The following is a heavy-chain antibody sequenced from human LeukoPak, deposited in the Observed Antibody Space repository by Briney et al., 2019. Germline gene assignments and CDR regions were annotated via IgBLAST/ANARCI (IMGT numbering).Heavy chain of an antibody. CDR3: ARRYFDY. CDR1: GFTFSSYS. CDR2: IKQDGGEE. J-gene: IGHJ4*02. V-gene: IGHV3-7*03. Sequence: GGSLRLSCAASGFTFSSYSMSWVRQAPGEGLEWVAHIKQDGGEEYYVDSVKGRFIISRDNAKNALYLQMSSLRAEDTAIYYCARRYFDYWGQGTLVTVSS.